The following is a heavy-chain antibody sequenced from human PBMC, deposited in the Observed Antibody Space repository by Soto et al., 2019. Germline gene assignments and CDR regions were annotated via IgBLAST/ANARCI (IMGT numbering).Heavy chain of an antibody. CDR1: GYTFTYRY. J-gene: IGHJ6*02. CDR3: AGERDSYGTRYYGMDV. V-gene: IGHV1-45*02. CDR2: ITPFTGNT. Sequence: QMQLVQSGAEVKKTGSSVKVSCKASGYTFTYRYLHWVRQAPGQALEWMGWITPFTGNTNYAQKYQDRITMTRDRSMSTAYMELSSLISEETAMYYCAGERDSYGTRYYGMDVWGQGTTVTVS. D-gene: IGHD5-18*01.